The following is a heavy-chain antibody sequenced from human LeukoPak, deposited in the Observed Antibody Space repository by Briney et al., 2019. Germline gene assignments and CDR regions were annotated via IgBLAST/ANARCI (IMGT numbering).Heavy chain of an antibody. D-gene: IGHD1-7*01. V-gene: IGHV3-7*03. CDR3: ARPKNRENYWRAFDI. J-gene: IGHJ3*02. CDR2: IKQDGNEK. CDR1: GFTFSDYW. Sequence: GGSLRLSCVAAGFTFSDYWMTWVRQAPGTGLEWVANIKQDGNEKYYVDSVKGRFTISRDNAKNSLHLQMDNLRAEDTAVYYCARPKNRENYWRAFDIWGQGTMVTVSS.